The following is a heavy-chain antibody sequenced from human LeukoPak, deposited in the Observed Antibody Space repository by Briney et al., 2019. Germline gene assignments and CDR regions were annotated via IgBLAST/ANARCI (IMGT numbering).Heavy chain of an antibody. CDR2: ISGSGGNT. V-gene: IGHV3-23*01. D-gene: IGHD1-26*01. CDR3: ARDSGGSPFDI. J-gene: IGHJ3*02. CDR1: GFTFSSYA. Sequence: GGSLRLSCAASGFTFSSYAMSWVRQAPGKGLEWVSGISGSGGNTYYADSVKGRFTISRDNSKNTLYLDMNSLRDEDTAVYYCARDSGGSPFDIWGQGTMVTVSS.